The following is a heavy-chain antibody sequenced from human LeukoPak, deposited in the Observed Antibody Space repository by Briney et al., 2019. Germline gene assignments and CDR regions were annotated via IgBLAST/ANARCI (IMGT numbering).Heavy chain of an antibody. CDR2: ISGSGGST. V-gene: IGHV3-23*01. J-gene: IGHJ3*02. D-gene: IGHD2-2*03. CDR3: AKDGYCSSTSCFDAFDI. CDR1: GFTFTDYY. Sequence: GGSLRLSCATSGFTFTDYYMTWIRQAPGKGLEWVSAISGSGGSTYYADSVKGRFTISRDNSKNTLYLQMNSLRAGDTAVYYCAKDGYCSSTSCFDAFDIWGQGTMVTVSS.